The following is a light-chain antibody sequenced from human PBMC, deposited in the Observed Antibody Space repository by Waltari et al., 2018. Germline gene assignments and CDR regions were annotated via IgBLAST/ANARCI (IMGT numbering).Light chain of an antibody. CDR3: QQRRNWPLT. Sequence: EIVLTQSPAVLSFSPGERATLSCRASQSVGTYLACYQQRPGQSPRLLIYYASYRATGIPARFSGSGSETDFTLTISSLQPEDFAVYYCQQRRNWPLTFGGGTRVQI. CDR1: QSVGTY. CDR2: YAS. J-gene: IGKJ4*01. V-gene: IGKV3-11*01.